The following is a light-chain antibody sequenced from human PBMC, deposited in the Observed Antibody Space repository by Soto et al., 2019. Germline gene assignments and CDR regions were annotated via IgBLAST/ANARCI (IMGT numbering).Light chain of an antibody. CDR2: AAF. CDR3: QQADSFPIT. V-gene: IGKV1-12*01. CDR1: EDINSR. J-gene: IGKJ5*01. Sequence: DIQMTQSPSSVSASVGDRVTLSCRASEDINSRLAWYQQKPGNAPKLLIYAAFILQSGVPSRFSGYGSGTDFTLSISSLQPEEFATYYCQQADSFPITVGQGTRLEIK.